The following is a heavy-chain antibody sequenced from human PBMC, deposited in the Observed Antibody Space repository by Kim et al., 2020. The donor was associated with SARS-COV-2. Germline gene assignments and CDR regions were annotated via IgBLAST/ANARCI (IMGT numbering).Heavy chain of an antibody. D-gene: IGHD2-21*02. Sequence: AESGNGRFTSSRDNSKNTLYLQMSSLRAEETAVYYCAKGCGGDCYKEFDYWGQGTLVTVSS. J-gene: IGHJ4*02. CDR3: AKGCGGDCYKEFDY. V-gene: IGHV3-33*06.